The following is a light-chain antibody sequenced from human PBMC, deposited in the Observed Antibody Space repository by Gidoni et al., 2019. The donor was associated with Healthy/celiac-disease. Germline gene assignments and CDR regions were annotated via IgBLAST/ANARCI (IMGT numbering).Light chain of an antibody. CDR3: QVWDSSSDRYVV. J-gene: IGLJ2*01. Sequence: SYVLPQPPSVSVAPGQTARITCGGNNIGSKSVHWYQQTPGQAPVLVVYDDSDRPSGIPERVSGSNYGNTATLTISRVEAGDEADYYCQVWDSSSDRYVVFGGGTKLTVL. CDR1: NIGSKS. V-gene: IGLV3-21*02. CDR2: DDS.